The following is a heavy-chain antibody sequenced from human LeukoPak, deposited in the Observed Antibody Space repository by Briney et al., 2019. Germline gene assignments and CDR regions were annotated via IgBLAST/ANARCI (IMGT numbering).Heavy chain of an antibody. CDR2: IYSCGST. V-gene: IGHV3-66*01. CDR3: ARDIRTRMRAHDAFDI. J-gene: IGHJ3*02. CDR1: GFTVSSNY. Sequence: GGSLRLSYAASGFTVSSNYMSWVRQAPGKGLEWVSVIYSCGSTYYADSVKGRFTISRDNSKNTLYLQMNSLRAEDTAVYYCARDIRTRMRAHDAFDIWGQGTMVTVSS. D-gene: IGHD2-2*01.